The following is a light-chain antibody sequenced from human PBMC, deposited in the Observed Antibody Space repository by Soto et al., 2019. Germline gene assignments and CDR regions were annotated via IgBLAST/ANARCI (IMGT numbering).Light chain of an antibody. CDR3: QQYNNWPPWT. Sequence: EIVMTQSPATLSVSPGERXTLXXXASQSVSXXLAWYQQKPGQAPRLLIYGASTRATGIPARFSGSGSGTEFTLTISSLQSEDFAVYYCQQYNNWPPWTFGQGTKVEIK. CDR1: QSVSXX. V-gene: IGKV3-15*01. CDR2: GAS. J-gene: IGKJ1*01.